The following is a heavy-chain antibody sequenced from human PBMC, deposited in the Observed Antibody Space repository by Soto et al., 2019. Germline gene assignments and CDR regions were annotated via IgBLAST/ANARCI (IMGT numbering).Heavy chain of an antibody. CDR2: INESEST. CDR3: AVGRKYQLLYYYYVMDV. V-gene: IGHV4-34*01. Sequence: PSETLSLTCAVYGGSFSGHYCSWIRQPPGKGLEWIGEINESESTNYNPFLKSRITISVDTSKNQFSLKLSSVTAADTAVYYCAVGRKYQLLYYYYVMDVWGQGTTVTVSS. D-gene: IGHD2-2*01. CDR1: GGSFSGHY. J-gene: IGHJ6*02.